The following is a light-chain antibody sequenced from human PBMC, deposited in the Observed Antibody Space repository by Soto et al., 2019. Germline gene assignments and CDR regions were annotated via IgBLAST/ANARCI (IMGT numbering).Light chain of an antibody. CDR2: LEGSGSY. CDR1: SGHSSYI. V-gene: IGLV4-60*02. CDR3: ETWHSNTQNWV. J-gene: IGLJ3*02. Sequence: QHVLTQSSSASASLGSSVKLTCTLSSGHSSYIIAWHQQQPGKAPRYLMKLEGSGSYNKGSGVPDRFSGSSSGADRYLTISNLQFEDEADYYCETWHSNTQNWVFGGGTKLPVL.